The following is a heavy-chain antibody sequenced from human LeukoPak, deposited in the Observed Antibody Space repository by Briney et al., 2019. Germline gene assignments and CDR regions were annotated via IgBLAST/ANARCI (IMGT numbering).Heavy chain of an antibody. CDR1: GFTVSSNY. CDR3: AKAVAGAYYFDY. CDR2: ISGGGGST. J-gene: IGHJ4*02. V-gene: IGHV3-23*01. Sequence: GGSLRLSCAASGFTVSSNYMNWVRQAPGKGLEWVSAISGGGGSTYYADSVKGRFTISRDNSKNTLYVQMNSLRAEDTAVYYCAKAVAGAYYFDYWGQGTLVTVSS. D-gene: IGHD6-19*01.